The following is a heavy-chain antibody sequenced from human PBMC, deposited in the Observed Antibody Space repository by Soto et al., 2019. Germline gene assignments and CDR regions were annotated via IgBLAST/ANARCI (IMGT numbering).Heavy chain of an antibody. CDR2: ISAYNGNT. J-gene: IGHJ4*02. CDR3: ARGGTPIDY. D-gene: IGHD3-16*01. CDR1: GDTFNNFG. V-gene: IGHV1-18*01. Sequence: GASVKVSCKASGDTFNNFGISWVRQAHGQGLEWMGWISAYNGNTNYAQNLQGRVTMTTDTSTSTAYMELRSLRSDDTAVYYWARGGTPIDYWGQGTLVTVSS.